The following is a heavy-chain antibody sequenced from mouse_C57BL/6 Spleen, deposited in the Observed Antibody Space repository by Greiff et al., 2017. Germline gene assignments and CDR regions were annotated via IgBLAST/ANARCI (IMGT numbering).Heavy chain of an antibody. D-gene: IGHD1-1*01. CDR1: GYSITSGYY. J-gene: IGHJ3*01. CDR3: AREGITTVVDPWFAY. V-gene: IGHV3-6*01. CDR2: ISYDGSN. Sequence: EVKLVESGPGLVKPSQSLSLTCSVTGYSITSGYYWNWIRQFPENKLAWLGYISYDGSNNYNPSLKNRISITRATSKNQFFLHLDSVTTEDTATYYCAREGITTVVDPWFAYWGQGTLVTVSA.